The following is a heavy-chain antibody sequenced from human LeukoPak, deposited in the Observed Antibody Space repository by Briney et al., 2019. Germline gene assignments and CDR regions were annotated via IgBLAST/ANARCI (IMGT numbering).Heavy chain of an antibody. V-gene: IGHV4-59*08. D-gene: IGHD3-22*01. J-gene: IGHJ4*02. CDR3: ARQLPIGSSGYPFDY. CDR1: GGSISSYY. Sequence: SETLSLTCTVSGGSISSYYWSWIRQPPGKGLEWIGYIYYSGSTNYNPSLKSRVTISVDTSKNQFSLKLSSVTAADTAVYYCARQLPIGSSGYPFDYWGQGTLVTVSS. CDR2: IYYSGST.